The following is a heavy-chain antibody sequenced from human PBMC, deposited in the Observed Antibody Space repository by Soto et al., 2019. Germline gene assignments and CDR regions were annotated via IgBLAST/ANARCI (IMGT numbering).Heavy chain of an antibody. CDR3: AKVRGEYLGSGLFDY. CDR2: ISGSGGST. D-gene: IGHD6-19*01. V-gene: IGHV3-23*01. Sequence: PGGSLRLSCAASGFTFSSYAMSWVRQAPGKGLEWVSAISGSGGSTYYADSVKGRFTISRDNSKNTLYLQMNSLRAEDTAVYYCAKVRGEYLGSGLFDYRGQGPLVTVSS. CDR1: GFTFSSYA. J-gene: IGHJ4*02.